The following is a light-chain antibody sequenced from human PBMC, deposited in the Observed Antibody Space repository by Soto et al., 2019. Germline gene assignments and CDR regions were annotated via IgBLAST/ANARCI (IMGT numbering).Light chain of an antibody. Sequence: QSALTQPAYVSGSPGQSITISCTGTSSDVGGYNYVAWYQHHPGKAPKVMIYDVSNRPSGVSNRFSGSKSGNTASLTISGLQAEDEADYYCSSYTSTSTLVIFGGGTKVTVL. CDR3: SSYTSTSTLVI. V-gene: IGLV2-14*03. J-gene: IGLJ2*01. CDR1: SSDVGGYNY. CDR2: DVS.